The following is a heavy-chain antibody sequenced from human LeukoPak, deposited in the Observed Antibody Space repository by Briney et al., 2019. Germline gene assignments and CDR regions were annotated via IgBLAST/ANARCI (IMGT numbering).Heavy chain of an antibody. J-gene: IGHJ3*01. V-gene: IGHV3-23*01. CDR1: GFTFTNYA. CDR3: ARDPNGDYIGAFDF. CDR2: ISGCGT. D-gene: IGHD4-17*01. Sequence: GGSLRLSCAASGFTFTNYALIWVRQATGKGLEWVSAISGCGTVYADAVKGRFTVSRDNSKNTLYLQMNSLRAEDTAVYYCARDPNGDYIGAFDFRGQGTMVTVSS.